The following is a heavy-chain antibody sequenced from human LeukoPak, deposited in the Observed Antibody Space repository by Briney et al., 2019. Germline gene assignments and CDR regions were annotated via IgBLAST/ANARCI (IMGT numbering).Heavy chain of an antibody. Sequence: PGGSLRLSCSASGFTFSSYAMHWVRQAPGKGLEYVSAISSNGGSTYYADSVKGRFTISRDNSKNTLYLQMSSLRAEDTAVYYCVRLYQLLHRRFDPWGQGTLVTVSS. J-gene: IGHJ5*02. D-gene: IGHD2-2*01. CDR1: GFTFSSYA. V-gene: IGHV3-64D*06. CDR2: ISSNGGST. CDR3: VRLYQLLHRRFDP.